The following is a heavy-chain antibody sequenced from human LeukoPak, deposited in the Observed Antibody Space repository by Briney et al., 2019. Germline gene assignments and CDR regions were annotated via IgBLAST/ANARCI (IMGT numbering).Heavy chain of an antibody. V-gene: IGHV3-13*05. J-gene: IGHJ6*02. Sequence: GGSLRLSCAASGFTFSSYGMHWVRQATGKGLEWVSAIGTAGDPYYPGSVKGRFTISRENAKDSLYLQMNSLRAGDTAVYYCARGCSSTSCQGGMDVWGQGTTVTVSS. D-gene: IGHD2-2*01. CDR1: GFTFSSYG. CDR3: ARGCSSTSCQGGMDV. CDR2: IGTAGDP.